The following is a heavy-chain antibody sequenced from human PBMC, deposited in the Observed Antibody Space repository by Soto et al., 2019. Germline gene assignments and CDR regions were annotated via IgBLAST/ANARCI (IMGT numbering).Heavy chain of an antibody. CDR3: STDGLNYGSFDY. CDR2: IKNKRSDEAT. V-gene: IGHV3-15*01. J-gene: IGHJ4*02. D-gene: IGHD1-7*01. CDR1: GFTFSDAW. Sequence: GSLRLSCAASGFTFSDAWITFLRHTPGRGLEWVGRIKNKRSDEATDYAAAVKGRFIISRDDSKNTLYLQMHSLTTEDTAVYYCSTDGLNYGSFDYWGQGTLVTVSS.